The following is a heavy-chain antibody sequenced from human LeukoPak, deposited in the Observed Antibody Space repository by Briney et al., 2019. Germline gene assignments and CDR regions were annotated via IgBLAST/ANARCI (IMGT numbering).Heavy chain of an antibody. CDR3: ARNDRDSGGYYLDY. V-gene: IGHV3-30*04. Sequence: GGSLRLSCAASGFTFSSYAMHWVRQAPGKGLEWVAVISYDGSNKYYADFVKGRFTISRYNSKNTLYLQMSSLRPEDTAVYYFARNDRDSGGYYLDYWGQGTLVTVSS. CDR2: ISYDGSNK. CDR1: GFTFSSYA. D-gene: IGHD3-22*01. J-gene: IGHJ4*02.